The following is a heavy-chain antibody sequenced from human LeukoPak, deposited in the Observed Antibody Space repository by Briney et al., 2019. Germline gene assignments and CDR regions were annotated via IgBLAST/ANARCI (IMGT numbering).Heavy chain of an antibody. J-gene: IGHJ4*02. Sequence: ASVKVSCKASGYTFTSYAMHWVRQAPGQRLEWMGWSNAGNGNTKYSQEFQGRVTITRDTSASTAYMELRSLRSDDTAAYYCARGGYYYDSSGYAAYWGQGTLVTVSS. CDR1: GYTFTSYA. CDR2: SNAGNGNT. CDR3: ARGGYYYDSSGYAAY. V-gene: IGHV1-3*02. D-gene: IGHD3-22*01.